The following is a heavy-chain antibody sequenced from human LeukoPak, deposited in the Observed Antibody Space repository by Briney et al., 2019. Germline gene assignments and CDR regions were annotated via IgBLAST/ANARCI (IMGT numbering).Heavy chain of an antibody. D-gene: IGHD2-21*02. CDR2: IIHNVNI. V-gene: IGHV4-34*12. CDR3: ARITCWGGDDCGHFDV. CDR1: GGSVSGHS. J-gene: IGHJ2*01. Sequence: SETLSLSCAVSGGSVSGHSWSWVRQPPEQGLEWIGEIIHNVNINYNPSLKSRDTISVDTSKNQFSLKLTSVTTASTAVYYCARITCWGGDDCGHFDVWGRGTLVTVSS.